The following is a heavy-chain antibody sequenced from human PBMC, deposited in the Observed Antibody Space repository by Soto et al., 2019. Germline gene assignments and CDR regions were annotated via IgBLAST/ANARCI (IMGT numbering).Heavy chain of an antibody. J-gene: IGHJ4*02. CDR1: GGSVNSGSYY. CDR3: SRVNGDYRIDY. D-gene: IGHD4-17*01. CDR2: VYFNGYT. Sequence: QVQLQESGPGLVKPSETLSLTCAVSGGSVNSGSYYWTWIRQPPGKGLEWIGFVYFNGYTKYNPSLKSRITMSVDTSKNQFSLKLSSMTVAVTALYFCSRVNGDYRIDYLGQGTLVTVSS. V-gene: IGHV4-61*01.